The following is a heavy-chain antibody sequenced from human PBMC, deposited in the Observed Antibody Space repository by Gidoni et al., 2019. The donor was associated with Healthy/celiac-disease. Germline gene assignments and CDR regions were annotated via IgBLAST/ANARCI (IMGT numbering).Heavy chain of an antibody. J-gene: IGHJ4*02. CDR3: ATGASGSYRMGY. Sequence: QKFQGRVTMTEDTSTDTAYMELSSLRSEDTAVYYCATGASGSYRMGYWGQGTLVTVSS. D-gene: IGHD1-26*01. V-gene: IGHV1-24*01.